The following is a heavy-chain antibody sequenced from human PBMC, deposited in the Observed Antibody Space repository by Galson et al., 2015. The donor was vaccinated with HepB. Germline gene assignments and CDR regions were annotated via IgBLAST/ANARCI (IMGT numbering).Heavy chain of an antibody. J-gene: IGHJ6*03. Sequence: SLRLSCAASGFTFSSYAMSWVRQAPGKGLEWVSAISGSGGSTYYADSVKGRFTISRDNSKNTLYLQMNSLRAEDTAVYYCANSRWGGWYTLAWYYYYMDVWGKGTTVTVSS. V-gene: IGHV3-23*01. D-gene: IGHD6-19*01. CDR3: ANSRWGGWYTLAWYYYYMDV. CDR2: ISGSGGST. CDR1: GFTFSSYA.